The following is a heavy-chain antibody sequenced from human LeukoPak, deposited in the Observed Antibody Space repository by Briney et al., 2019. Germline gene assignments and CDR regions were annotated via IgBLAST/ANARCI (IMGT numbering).Heavy chain of an antibody. D-gene: IGHD1-14*01. Sequence: SXXXXCXASGFTFSSYDMHWVRQATGKGLEWVSAIGTAGDTYYPGSVKGRFTISRENAKNSLYLKMNSMRTGDTAVYYCARGDRGVFDYWGQGTLVTVSS. CDR3: ARGDRGVFDY. CDR2: IGTAGDT. V-gene: IGHV3-13*01. J-gene: IGHJ4*02. CDR1: GFTFSSYD.